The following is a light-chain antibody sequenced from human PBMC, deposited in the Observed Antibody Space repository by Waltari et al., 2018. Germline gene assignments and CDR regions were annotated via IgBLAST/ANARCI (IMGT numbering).Light chain of an antibody. CDR1: SSHVGGYNY. V-gene: IGLV2-14*01. Sequence: QSALTQPASVSGSPGQSITISCPGTSSHVGGYNYVPWYQQHPGKAPKLIIYDVGKRPSGASNRFSGSKSGNTASLTISGLQAEDEADYYCSSYTSSSTYVFGTGTKVTVL. CDR2: DVG. J-gene: IGLJ1*01. CDR3: SSYTSSSTYV.